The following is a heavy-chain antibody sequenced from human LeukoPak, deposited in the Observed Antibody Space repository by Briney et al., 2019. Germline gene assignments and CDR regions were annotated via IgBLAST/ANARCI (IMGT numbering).Heavy chain of an antibody. CDR1: GFTFSTYA. J-gene: IGHJ4*02. CDR3: AGNPRGLWGFDY. V-gene: IGHV3-30*14. Sequence: PGGSLRLSCTAPGFTFSTYAMQWVRQAPGKGLEWVAVVSYDGTNKYYADSVKGRFTISRDNSNSTLYLQMNSLRPEDEALYYCAGNPRGLWGFDYWGQGTLVTVSS. CDR2: VSYDGTNK. D-gene: IGHD7-27*01.